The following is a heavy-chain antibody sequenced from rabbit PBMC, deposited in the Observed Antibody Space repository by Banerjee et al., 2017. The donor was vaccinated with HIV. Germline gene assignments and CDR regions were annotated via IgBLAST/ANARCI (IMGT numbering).Heavy chain of an antibody. CDR1: GFDFSSYG. J-gene: IGHJ4*01. V-gene: IGHV1S7*01. Sequence: QLKESGGGLVQPGGSLKLSCKASGFDFSSYGVSWVRQAPGKGLEWIGTIYAGKDRTDYASWVNGRFPISRDNAQNTVDLQMNSLTAADTATYFCARGASSSDYNIWYFNLWGPGTLVTVS. CDR2: IYAGKDRT. D-gene: IGHD1-1*01. CDR3: ARGASSSDYNIWYFNL.